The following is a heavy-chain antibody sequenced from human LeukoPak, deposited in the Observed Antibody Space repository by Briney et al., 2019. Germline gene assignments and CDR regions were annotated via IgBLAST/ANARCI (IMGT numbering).Heavy chain of an antibody. CDR3: ARDCSSTSCYPYYYYMDV. V-gene: IGHV3-21*01. CDR2: ISHTSLNI. CDR1: GFTFSNYG. J-gene: IGHJ6*03. D-gene: IGHD2-2*01. Sequence: GESLRLSCAASGFTFSNYGMNWVREAPGKGLEWVSSISHTSLNIYYADSVKGRFTISRVNAKNSLYLQMNSLRAEDTAVYYCARDCSSTSCYPYYYYMDVWGKGTTVTVSS.